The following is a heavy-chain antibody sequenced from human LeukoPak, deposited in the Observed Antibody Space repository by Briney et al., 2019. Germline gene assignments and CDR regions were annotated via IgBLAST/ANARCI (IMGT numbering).Heavy chain of an antibody. CDR1: GGTFSGYA. CDR3: ASAGSGSYYVSEYFQH. V-gene: IGHV1-69*04. J-gene: IGHJ1*01. CDR2: IIPILGIA. Sequence: ASVKVSCKASGGTFSGYAISWVRQAPGQGLEWMGRIIPILGIANYAQKFQGRVTITADKSTSTAYMELSSLRSEDTAVYYCASAGSGSYYVSEYFQHWGQGTLVTVSS. D-gene: IGHD1-26*01.